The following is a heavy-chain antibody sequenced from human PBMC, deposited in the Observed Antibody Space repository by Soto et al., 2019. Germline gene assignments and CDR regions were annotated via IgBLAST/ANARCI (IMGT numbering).Heavy chain of an antibody. CDR3: AHTHRDGYPKT. CDR2: IYWDDDK. Sequence: QITLKESGPTLVKPTQTLTLTCTFSGFSLSTSGVGVGWIRQPPGKALEWLALIYWDDDKRYSPSLKSRLTXTRXTSKNQVVLTMTNMDPVDTATYYCAHTHRDGYPKTWGQGTLVTVSS. CDR1: GFSLSTSGVG. D-gene: IGHD5-12*01. V-gene: IGHV2-5*02. J-gene: IGHJ5*02.